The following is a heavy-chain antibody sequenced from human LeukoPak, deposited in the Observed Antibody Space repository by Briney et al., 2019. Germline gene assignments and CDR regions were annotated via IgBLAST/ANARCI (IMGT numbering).Heavy chain of an antibody. CDR3: AREAAAYHDYYYYYMDV. CDR2: IKQDGSER. CDR1: GGSISSGSYY. J-gene: IGHJ6*03. D-gene: IGHD6-13*01. Sequence: ETLSLTCTVSGGSISSGSYYWSWVRQAPGKGLEWVANIKQDGSERYYVDSVKGRFTISRDNAKNSLYLQMNSLRAEDTAVYYCAREAAAYHDYYYYYMDVWGKGTTVTVSS. V-gene: IGHV3-7*01.